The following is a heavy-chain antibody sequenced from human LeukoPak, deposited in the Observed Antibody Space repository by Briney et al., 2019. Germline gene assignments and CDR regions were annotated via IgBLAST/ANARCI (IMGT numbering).Heavy chain of an antibody. CDR3: AKDRTFYYYYGMDV. CDR1: GFPFSRYG. CDR2: ISDSGERT. J-gene: IGHJ6*02. V-gene: IGHV3-23*01. Sequence: GGSLRLSCAASGFPFSRYGISWVRQAPGKGLEWVSGISDSGERTYNADSVKGRFTISRDNAKNTLYLQMNSLRADDTAVYYCAKDRTFYYYYGMDVWGQGTTVTVSS.